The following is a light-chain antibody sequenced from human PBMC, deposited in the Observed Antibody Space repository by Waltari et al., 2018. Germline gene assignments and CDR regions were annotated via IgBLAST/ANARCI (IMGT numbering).Light chain of an antibody. J-gene: IGKJ2*01. CDR1: QSINNW. V-gene: IGKV1-5*03. CDR2: KAS. CDR3: QQYNSYPYT. Sequence: DIQMTQSPSTLSASVGDRVTIPCRASQSINNWLAWYQQKPGKAPKLLIYKASTLESGVPSRFSGSRSGTEFTLTISSLQPDDFATYYCQQYNSYPYTFGQGTKLEIK.